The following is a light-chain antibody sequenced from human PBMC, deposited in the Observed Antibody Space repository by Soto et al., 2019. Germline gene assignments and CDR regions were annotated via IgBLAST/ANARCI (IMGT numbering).Light chain of an antibody. Sequence: EIVMTQSPATLSVSPGERATLSCRASQSVSSNLAWYQQKPGQAPRLLIYGASTRATGIPARFSGSGSGTEFTLNISGLQSEDFAVYYCQQYNNWLSFGQGTKLEIK. CDR3: QQYNNWLS. CDR2: GAS. J-gene: IGKJ2*01. CDR1: QSVSSN. V-gene: IGKV3-15*01.